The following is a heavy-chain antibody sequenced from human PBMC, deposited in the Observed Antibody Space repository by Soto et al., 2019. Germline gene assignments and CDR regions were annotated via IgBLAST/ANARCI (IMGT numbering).Heavy chain of an antibody. Sequence: QVQLVEFGGGVVQPGRSLRLSCAASGFTFSSYAMHWVRQAPGKGLEWVAVISYDGSNKYYADSVKGRFTISRDNSKNTLYLKMNSLRAEDTAVYYCAREGCLGSGGSCYSDYWGQGTLVTVSS. V-gene: IGHV3-30-3*01. CDR3: AREGCLGSGGSCYSDY. CDR1: GFTFSSYA. CDR2: ISYDGSNK. J-gene: IGHJ4*02. D-gene: IGHD2-15*01.